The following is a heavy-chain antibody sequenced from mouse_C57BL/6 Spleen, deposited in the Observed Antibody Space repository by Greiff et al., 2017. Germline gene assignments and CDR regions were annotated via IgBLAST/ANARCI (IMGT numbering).Heavy chain of an antibody. CDR2: ILPGSGST. V-gene: IGHV1-9*01. CDR1: GYTFTGYW. D-gene: IGHD1-1*01. J-gene: IGHJ2*01. CDR3: ARGYYYGSSSPYYFDY. Sequence: VQLQQSGAELMKPGASVKLSCKATGYTFTGYWIEWVKQRPGHGLEWIGEILPGSGSTNYNEKFKGKATFTADTSSNTAYMQISSLTTEDSAIYYCARGYYYGSSSPYYFDYWGQGTTLTVSS.